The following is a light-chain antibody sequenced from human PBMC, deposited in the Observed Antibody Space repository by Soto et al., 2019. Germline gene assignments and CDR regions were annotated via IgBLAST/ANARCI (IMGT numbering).Light chain of an antibody. Sequence: QTVVTQEPSLTVSPGGTVTLTCGSSTGPVTSGHYPHWFQQKPGQAPRKMIYDTSFKQSWTPARFSGSLLGGKAALTLSGAQAEDEAEYYCLLSEGDFWVFGGGTKLTVL. CDR1: TGPVTSGHY. CDR3: LLSEGDFWV. CDR2: DTS. J-gene: IGLJ3*02. V-gene: IGLV7-46*01.